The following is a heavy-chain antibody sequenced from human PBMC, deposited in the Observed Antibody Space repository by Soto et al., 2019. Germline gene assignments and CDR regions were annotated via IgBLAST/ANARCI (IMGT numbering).Heavy chain of an antibody. J-gene: IGHJ4*02. CDR2: IFYNGIT. Sequence: DPVSLTYTVSGGSISSISHSWRWIRQSPGQGLEWIGNIFYNGITYYNPSLKSRVTISADTSKSHFSLKLRSVTVADTAVYSCARPVTGTQYYFDFWGQGSMVTVSS. CDR1: GGSISSISHS. V-gene: IGHV4-39*02. D-gene: IGHD1-1*01. CDR3: ARPVTGTQYYFDF.